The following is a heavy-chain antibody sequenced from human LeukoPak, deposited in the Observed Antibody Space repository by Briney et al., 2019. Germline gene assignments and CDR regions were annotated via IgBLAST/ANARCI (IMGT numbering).Heavy chain of an antibody. CDR2: MNPNSGAT. V-gene: IGHV1-8*01. CDR3: ARGPLFEFDY. Sequence: ASVKVSCKASGYTFTSYDFNWLRQATGQGPEWMGWMNPNSGATGYAQKFQGRVTMTRSASIYTAYMELTNLRSEDTAVYYCARGPLFEFDYWGQGSLVTVSS. J-gene: IGHJ4*02. CDR1: GYTFTSYD. D-gene: IGHD3-3*01.